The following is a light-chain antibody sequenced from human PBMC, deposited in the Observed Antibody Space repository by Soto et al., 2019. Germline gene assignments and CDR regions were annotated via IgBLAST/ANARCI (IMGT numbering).Light chain of an antibody. J-gene: IGKJ2*01. Sequence: DIQMTQSPSTLSASVGDRVTITCRASQTISIWLAWYQQKPGKAPKLLIYKASSLESGVPSRFSGTGSGTEFTLTISSLQPDDLATYYCQQYSTCVYSFGQGTKLEIK. CDR3: QQYSTCVYS. CDR1: QTISIW. V-gene: IGKV1-5*03. CDR2: KAS.